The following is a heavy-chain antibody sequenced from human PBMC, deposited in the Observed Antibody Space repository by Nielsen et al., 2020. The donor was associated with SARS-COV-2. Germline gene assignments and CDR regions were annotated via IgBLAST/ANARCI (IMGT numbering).Heavy chain of an antibody. J-gene: IGHJ3*02. CDR2: ISYDGSNK. CDR3: ARDGCTNGVCYRGDAFDI. CDR1: GFTFSSYG. Sequence: GGSLRLSCAASGFTFSSYGMHWVRQAPGQGLEWVAVISYDGSNKYYADSVKGRFTISRDNSKNTLYLPMNSLRAEDTAVYYCARDGCTNGVCYRGDAFDIWGQGTTVTVSS. D-gene: IGHD2-8*01. V-gene: IGHV3-30*03.